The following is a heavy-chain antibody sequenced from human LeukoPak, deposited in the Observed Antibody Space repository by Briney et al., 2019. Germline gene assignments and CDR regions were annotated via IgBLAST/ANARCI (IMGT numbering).Heavy chain of an antibody. CDR3: AREGGFYRPLDY. CDR2: VHLDGRT. D-gene: IGHD6-25*01. Sequence: SETLSLTCGVSGGSVSSTNWWTWIRQPPGKGLEWIGEVHLDGRTNFNPSLKSRLTMSVDLSENHVSLKLTSVTAADTAVHYCAREGGFYRPLDYSGQGTLVTVSS. V-gene: IGHV4-4*02. CDR1: GGSVSSTNW. J-gene: IGHJ4*02.